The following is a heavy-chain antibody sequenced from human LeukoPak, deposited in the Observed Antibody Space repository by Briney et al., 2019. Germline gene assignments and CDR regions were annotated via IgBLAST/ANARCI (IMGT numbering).Heavy chain of an antibody. CDR2: IFPGDSDT. V-gene: IGHV5-51*01. D-gene: IGHD2-21*02. J-gene: IGHJ4*02. CDR1: GYTFTDYW. CDR3: ARTVRLGGDSDSLLGY. Sequence: GESLKISCAASGYTFTDYWIAWVGQVPGIGLEWMGIIFPGDSDTRSSPSFQGQVTISADKSISTAYLQWNTLKASDTAIYYCARTVRLGGDSDSLLGYWGQGTSVTVSS.